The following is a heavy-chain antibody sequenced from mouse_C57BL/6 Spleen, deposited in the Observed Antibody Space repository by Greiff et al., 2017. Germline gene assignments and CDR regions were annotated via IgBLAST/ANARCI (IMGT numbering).Heavy chain of an antibody. Sequence: QVHVKQPGAELVRPGSSVKLSCKAPGYTFTSYWMHWVKQRPIQGLEWIGNIDPSDSETHYNQKFKDKATLTVDKSSSTAYMQLSSLTSEDSAVYYCASGGYYYNYFDYWGQGTTLTVSS. CDR1: GYTFTSYW. CDR3: ASGGYYYNYFDY. D-gene: IGHD1-1*01. CDR2: IDPSDSET. V-gene: IGHV1-52*01. J-gene: IGHJ2*01.